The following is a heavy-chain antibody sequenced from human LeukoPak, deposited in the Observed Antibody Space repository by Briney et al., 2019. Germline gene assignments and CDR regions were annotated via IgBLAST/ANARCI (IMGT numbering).Heavy chain of an antibody. V-gene: IGHV3-48*01. Sequence: GSLRLSCVASGFTFSSYSMHWVRQAPGKGLEWVSYISASSATIYYADSVKGRFTISRDNAKNSLYLQMNSQRAEDTAVYYCATEGDSGTYSYFQHWGQGTLVTVS. J-gene: IGHJ1*01. D-gene: IGHD1-26*01. CDR1: GFTFSSYS. CDR3: ATEGDSGTYSYFQH. CDR2: ISASSATI.